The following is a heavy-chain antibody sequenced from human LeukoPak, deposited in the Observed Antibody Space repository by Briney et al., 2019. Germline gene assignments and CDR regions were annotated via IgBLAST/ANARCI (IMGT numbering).Heavy chain of an antibody. CDR1: GFTFSSYS. V-gene: IGHV3-21*01. J-gene: IGHJ4*02. CDR3: ARLISSGYYSALN. Sequence: GGSLRLSCAASGFTFSSYSMNWVRQAPGKGLEWVSSISSSSSYIYYADSVKGRFTISRDNAKNSLYLQMNSLRDEDTAVYYCARLISSGYYSALNWGQGTLVTVSS. D-gene: IGHD3-22*01. CDR2: ISSSSSYI.